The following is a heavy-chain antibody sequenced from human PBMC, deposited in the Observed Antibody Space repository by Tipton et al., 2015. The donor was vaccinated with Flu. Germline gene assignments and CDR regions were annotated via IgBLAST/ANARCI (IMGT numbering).Heavy chain of an antibody. CDR2: IYSGGST. CDR1: GFTFSDYY. CDR3: ASGYCSSTSCYPVDY. Sequence: SLRLSCAASGFTFSDYYMSWIRQAPGKGLEWVSVIYSGGSTYYADSVKGRFTISRDNSKNTLYLQMNSLRAEDTAVYYCASGYCSSTSCYPVDYWGQGTLVTVSS. J-gene: IGHJ4*02. D-gene: IGHD2-2*01. V-gene: IGHV3-53*01.